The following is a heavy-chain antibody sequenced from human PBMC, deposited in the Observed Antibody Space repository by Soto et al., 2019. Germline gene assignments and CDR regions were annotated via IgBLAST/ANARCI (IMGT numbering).Heavy chain of an antibody. V-gene: IGHV3-33*01. Sequence: QVQLVESGGGVVQPGRSLRLSCVVSEIIFSGYGMHWVRQAPGKGLEWVAVLRFVGSDINYADSVKGRFTISRDNSKNTLYLQMNSLRAEDTAVYYCARDGVGATAFFGYLDFWGQGALVTVSS. CDR3: ARDGVGATAFFGYLDF. CDR2: LRFVGSDI. D-gene: IGHD1-26*01. J-gene: IGHJ4*02. CDR1: EIIFSGYG.